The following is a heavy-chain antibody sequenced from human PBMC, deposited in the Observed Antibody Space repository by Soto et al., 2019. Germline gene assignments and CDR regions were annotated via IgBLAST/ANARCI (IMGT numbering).Heavy chain of an antibody. CDR2: ISAYNGNT. J-gene: IGHJ6*02. CDR1: GYTFNSYG. Sequence: GXSVKVSCEASGYTFNSYGIRWVRQAPAQGLEWMGWISAYNGNTNYAQKLQGRVTMTTDTSTSTAYMELRSLRSDDTAGYYCARVRQLVRYYYGMDVWGQGTTVTVSS. CDR3: ARVRQLVRYYYGMDV. V-gene: IGHV1-18*01. D-gene: IGHD6-6*01.